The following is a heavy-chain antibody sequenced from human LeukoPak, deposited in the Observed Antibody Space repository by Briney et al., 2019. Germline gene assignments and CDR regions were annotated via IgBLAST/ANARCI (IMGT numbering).Heavy chain of an antibody. D-gene: IGHD6-13*01. V-gene: IGHV4-34*01. J-gene: IGHJ6*03. CDR3: ARGLGSSSWYLHYYYYYYMDV. Sequence: SETLSLTCAVYGGSFSGYYWSWIRQPPGKGLELIGEINHSGSTNYNPSLKSRVTISVDTSKNQFSLKLSSVTAADTAVYYCARGLGSSSWYLHYYYYYYMDVWGKGTTVTVSS. CDR2: INHSGST. CDR1: GGSFSGYY.